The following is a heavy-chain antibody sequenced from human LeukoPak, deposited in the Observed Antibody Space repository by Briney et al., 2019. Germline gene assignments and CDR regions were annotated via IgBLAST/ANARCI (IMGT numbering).Heavy chain of an antibody. Sequence: AASVKVSCKASGYTFTSYGISWVRQAPGQGLEWMGWISAYNGNTNYAQKLQGRVTMTTDTSTSTAYMELRSLRSDDTAVYYCARAPELTYRSSTSCYVHFDYWGQGTLVTVSS. J-gene: IGHJ4*02. V-gene: IGHV1-18*01. CDR3: ARAPELTYRSSTSCYVHFDY. CDR2: ISAYNGNT. CDR1: GYTFTSYG. D-gene: IGHD2-2*01.